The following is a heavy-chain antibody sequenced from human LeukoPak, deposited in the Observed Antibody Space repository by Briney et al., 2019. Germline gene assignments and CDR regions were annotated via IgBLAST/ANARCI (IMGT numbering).Heavy chain of an antibody. V-gene: IGHV4-34*01. J-gene: IGHJ5*02. D-gene: IGHD4-17*01. CDR3: ARGGAVTQGTYNWFDP. CDR1: GGSFSGYY. Sequence: SSETLSLTCAVYGGSFSGYYWSWIRQPPGKGLEWIGEINHSGSTNYNPSLKSRVTISVDTSKNQFSLKLSSVTAADTAVYYCARGGAVTQGTYNWFDPWGQGTLVTVSS. CDR2: INHSGST.